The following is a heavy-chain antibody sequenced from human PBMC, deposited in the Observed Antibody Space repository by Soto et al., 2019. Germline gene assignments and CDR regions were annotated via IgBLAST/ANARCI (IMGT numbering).Heavy chain of an antibody. D-gene: IGHD3-3*01. CDR1: GGSISSGDYY. J-gene: IGHJ4*02. CDR3: ASWSGYYNSIDY. Sequence: LSLTCTVSGGSISSGDYYWSWIRQPPGKGLEWIGYIYYSGSTYYNPSLKSRVTISVDTSKNQFSLKLSSVTAADTAVYYCASWSGYYNSIDYWGQGTLVTVSS. V-gene: IGHV4-30-4*01. CDR2: IYYSGST.